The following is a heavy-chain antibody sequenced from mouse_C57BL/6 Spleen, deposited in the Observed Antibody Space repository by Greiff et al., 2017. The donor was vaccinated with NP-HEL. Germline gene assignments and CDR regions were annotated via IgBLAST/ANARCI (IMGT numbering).Heavy chain of an antibody. CDR2: ISSGSSTI. V-gene: IGHV5-17*01. CDR1: GFTFSDYG. Sequence: EVKLVESGGGLVKPGGSLKLSCAASGFTFSDYGMHWVRQAPEKGLEWVAYISSGSSTIYYADTVKGRFTISRDNAKNTLFMQMTSLSSEDTAMYYCARETAQASDYWGQGTTLTVSS. D-gene: IGHD3-2*02. CDR3: ARETAQASDY. J-gene: IGHJ2*01.